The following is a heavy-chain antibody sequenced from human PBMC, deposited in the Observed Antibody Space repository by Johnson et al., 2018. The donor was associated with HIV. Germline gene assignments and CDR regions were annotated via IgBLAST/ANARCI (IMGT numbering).Heavy chain of an antibody. CDR2: IYSGGST. D-gene: IGHD3-10*01. CDR1: GFTVSSNY. V-gene: IGHV3-53*01. J-gene: IGHJ3*02. CDR3: ARGGFGELLQDDAFDI. Sequence: VQLVESGGGLIQPGGSLRLSCAASGFTVSSNYMSWVRQAPGKRLEWVSVIYSGGSTYYADSVKGRFTISRDHSKNTLYRQMNSLRAEDTAVYYCARGGFGELLQDDAFDIWGQGTMVTVSS.